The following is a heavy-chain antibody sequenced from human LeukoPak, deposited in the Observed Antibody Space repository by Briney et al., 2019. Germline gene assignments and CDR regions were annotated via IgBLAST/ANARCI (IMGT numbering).Heavy chain of an antibody. D-gene: IGHD3-16*01. CDR2: INPSSSCT. V-gene: IGHV1-2*02. CDR1: GYTFTGQY. CDR3: ARGRQLHLGELFPFAEFFQP. Sequence: ASVKVSCKTSGYTFTGQYLHWVRQAPGQGLEWMGWINPSSSCTKSAQKFQGRVIMTRDTSISTAYMELRSLSSDDTAVYYCARGRQLHLGELFPFAEFFQPWGQGTLVTVCS. J-gene: IGHJ1*01.